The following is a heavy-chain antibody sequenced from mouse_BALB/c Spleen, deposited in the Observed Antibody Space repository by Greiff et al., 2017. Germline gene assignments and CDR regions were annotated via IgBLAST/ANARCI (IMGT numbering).Heavy chain of an antibody. D-gene: IGHD2-3*01. J-gene: IGHJ4*01. V-gene: IGHV14-3*02. CDR1: GFNIKDTY. CDR2: IDPANGNT. Sequence: VQLQQSGAELVKPGASVKLSCTASGFNIKDTYMHWVKQRPEQGLEWIGRIDPANGNTKYDPKFQGKATITADTSSNTVYLQLSSLTSEDTAVYYCARPGYYVDAMDYWGQGTSVTVSS. CDR3: ARPGYYVDAMDY.